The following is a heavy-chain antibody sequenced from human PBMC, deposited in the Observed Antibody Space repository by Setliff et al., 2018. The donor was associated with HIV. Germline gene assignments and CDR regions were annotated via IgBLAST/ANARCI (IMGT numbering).Heavy chain of an antibody. CDR3: AREPDSIPYDY. CDR1: GGSISSSSYY. D-gene: IGHD4-4*01. J-gene: IGHJ4*02. CDR2: FYYSGNT. Sequence: SETLSLTCTVSGGSISSSSYYWGWIRQPPGKGLEWIGSFYYSGNTYYNPSLKSRVTISVNASRNQFSLKLSSVTAADTAVYYCAREPDSIPYDYWGQGTLVTVSS. V-gene: IGHV4-39*07.